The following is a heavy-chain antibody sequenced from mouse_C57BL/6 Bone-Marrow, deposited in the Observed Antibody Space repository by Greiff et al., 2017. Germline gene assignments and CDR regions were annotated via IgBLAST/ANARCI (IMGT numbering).Heavy chain of an antibody. CDR1: GFTFSSYA. CDR2: ISDGGSYT. J-gene: IGHJ2*01. D-gene: IGHD1-1*01. CDR3: AREGGSSSFDY. V-gene: IGHV5-4*01. Sequence: DVMLVESGGGLVKPGGSLKLSCAASGFTFSSYAMSWVRQTPEKRLEWVATISDGGSYTYYPDNVKGRFTISRDNAKNNLYLQMSHLKSEDTAMYCCAREGGSSSFDYWGQGTTLTVSS.